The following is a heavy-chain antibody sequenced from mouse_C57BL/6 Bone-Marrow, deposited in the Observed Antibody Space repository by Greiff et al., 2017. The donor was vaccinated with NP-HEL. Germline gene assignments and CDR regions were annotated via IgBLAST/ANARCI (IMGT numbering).Heavy chain of an antibody. CDR2: INPNNGGT. J-gene: IGHJ2*01. V-gene: IGHV1-26*01. D-gene: IGHD2-2*01. Sequence: EVKLQESGPELVKPGASVKLSCKASGYTFTDYYMNWVKQSPGKSLEWIGDINPNNGGTSYNQKFKGKATLTVDKSSSTAYMELRSLTSEDSAGDYCARERDGYGIDYGGQGTTLTVSA. CDR3: ARERDGYGIDY. CDR1: GYTFTDYY.